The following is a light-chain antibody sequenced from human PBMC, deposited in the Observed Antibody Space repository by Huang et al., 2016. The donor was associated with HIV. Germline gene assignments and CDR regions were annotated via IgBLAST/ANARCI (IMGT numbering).Light chain of an antibody. CDR2: YAS. V-gene: IGKV3-11*01. CDR1: QSVGSY. J-gene: IGKJ1*01. CDR3: QQRSNRTPTT. Sequence: EIILTQSPATLSLSPGERATLSCRASQSVGSYLAWYQQKPGQAPRLLIYYASNRATGIPARFSGGGSWTDFTLTIRGLEPDDFAVYFCQQRSNRTPTTFGQGTKVE.